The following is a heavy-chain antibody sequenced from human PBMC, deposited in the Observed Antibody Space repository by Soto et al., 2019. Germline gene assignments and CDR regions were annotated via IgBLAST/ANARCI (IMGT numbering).Heavy chain of an antibody. Sequence: QVQLVQSGAEVKKPGSSVKVSCKASGGTFSSYAISWVRQAPGQGLEWMGGIIPTFGTANYAQKFQGRVTITADESTSTAYMELSSLRSEDTAVYYCARVGGYSSSWYAPPDFDYWGQGTLVTVPS. V-gene: IGHV1-69*01. J-gene: IGHJ4*02. D-gene: IGHD6-13*01. CDR2: IIPTFGTA. CDR1: GGTFSSYA. CDR3: ARVGGYSSSWYAPPDFDY.